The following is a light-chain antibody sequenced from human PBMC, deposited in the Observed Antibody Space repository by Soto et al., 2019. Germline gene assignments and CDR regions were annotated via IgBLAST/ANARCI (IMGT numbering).Light chain of an antibody. Sequence: QSVLTQPPSASGTPGQRVTFSCSGTSSNIGANTVNWYQQLPGTAPKLLIYGSDKRPSGVPARFSASKSGTSASLAIGGLQSEDEADYYCAAWDYSLKGPVFGGGTKLTVL. J-gene: IGLJ2*01. CDR2: GSD. V-gene: IGLV1-44*01. CDR3: AAWDYSLKGPV. CDR1: SSNIGANT.